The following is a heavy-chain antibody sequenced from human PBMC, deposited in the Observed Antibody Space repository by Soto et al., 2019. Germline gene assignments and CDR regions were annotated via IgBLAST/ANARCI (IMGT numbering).Heavy chain of an antibody. D-gene: IGHD3-9*01. CDR2: INSDGSST. V-gene: IGHV3-74*01. CDR1: GFTFSSYW. CDR3: AREGFDWATREIGY. J-gene: IGHJ4*02. Sequence: WGSLRLSCAASGFTFSSYWMHWVRQAPGKGLVWVSRINSDGSSTSYADSVKGRFTISRDNAKNTPYLQMNSLRAEDTAVYYCAREGFDWATREIGYWGQGTLVTVSS.